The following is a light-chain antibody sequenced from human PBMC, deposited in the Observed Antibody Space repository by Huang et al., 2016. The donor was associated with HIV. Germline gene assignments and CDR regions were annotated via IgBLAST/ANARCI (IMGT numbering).Light chain of an antibody. V-gene: IGKV3-15*01. CDR2: GAS. CDR1: QNVSSD. J-gene: IGKJ3*01. CDR3: QQYNKWPLFT. Sequence: VMTKSPVTLSVSPGERATLSCRACQNVSSDLACYQKRPGHPPRLLMYGASTRATGLPARFSGSGSGTEFTLTISSLQSEDFAVYYCQQYNKWPLFTFGPGTKVDIK.